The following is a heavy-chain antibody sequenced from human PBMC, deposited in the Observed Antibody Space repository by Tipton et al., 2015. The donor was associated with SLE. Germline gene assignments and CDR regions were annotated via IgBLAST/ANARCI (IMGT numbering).Heavy chain of an antibody. V-gene: IGHV3-53*05. Sequence: GSLRLSCAVSGFLVTYNYMSWVRQAPGKGLEWVPVIYGGGTTYYADSVQGRFTISRDNLKNTLYLQMNTLRAEDTAVYYCVREKGPKDAFDIWGQGTIVTVSP. CDR2: IYGGGTT. J-gene: IGHJ3*02. CDR1: GFLVTYNY. CDR3: VREKGPKDAFDI.